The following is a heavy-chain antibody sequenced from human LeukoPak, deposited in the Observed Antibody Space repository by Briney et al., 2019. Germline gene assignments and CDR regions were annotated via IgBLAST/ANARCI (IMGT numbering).Heavy chain of an antibody. CDR2: ISGSGGST. Sequence: GSLRLSCAASGFTFSSYAMSWVRQAPGKGLEWVSAISGSGGSTYYADSVKGRFTTSRDNSKNTLYLQMNSLRAEDTAVYYCAKVSSYTSSDEIDYWGQGTLVTVPS. J-gene: IGHJ4*02. V-gene: IGHV3-23*01. CDR1: GFTFSSYA. D-gene: IGHD6-6*01. CDR3: AKVSSYTSSDEIDY.